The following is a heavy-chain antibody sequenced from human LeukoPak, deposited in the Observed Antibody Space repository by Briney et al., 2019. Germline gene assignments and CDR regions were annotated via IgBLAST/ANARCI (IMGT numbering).Heavy chain of an antibody. V-gene: IGHV4-34*01. D-gene: IGHD3-9*01. CDR3: TITGLTGYYPFDY. CDR2: INHSGST. CDR1: GGSFSGYY. Sequence: SETLSLTCAVYGGSFSGYYWSWIRQPPGKGLEWIGEINHSGSTNYNPSLKSRVTISVDTSKNQFSLKLSSVTAADTAVYYCTITGLTGYYPFDYWGQGTLVTVSS. J-gene: IGHJ4*02.